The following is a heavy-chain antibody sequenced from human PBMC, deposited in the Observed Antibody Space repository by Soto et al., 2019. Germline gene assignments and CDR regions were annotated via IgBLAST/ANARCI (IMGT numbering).Heavy chain of an antibody. CDR2: TIPAFGAA. V-gene: IGHV1-69*12. CDR3: ASGLEYFHH. J-gene: IGHJ1*01. Sequence: QVQLVQSGAEVKKPGSSVKVSCKASGGTFSSYTISWVRQAPGQGLEWMGGTIPAFGAANYAQKFQGRVTITADESTTTAYMDLSSLRSGDTAVYYCASGLEYFHHWGQGTLVTVSS. CDR1: GGTFSSYT. D-gene: IGHD3-16*01.